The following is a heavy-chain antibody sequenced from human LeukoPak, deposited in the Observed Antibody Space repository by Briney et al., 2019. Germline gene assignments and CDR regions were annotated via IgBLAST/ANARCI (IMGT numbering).Heavy chain of an antibody. D-gene: IGHD3-10*01. Sequence: PGGSLRLSCAASGFTFNIYGMHWVRQAPGTGLEWVAFIRYDGGNKYYAGSVKGRFTIPRDNSKNTLYLQLNSLRAEDTAVYYCAKTGYYGSDLPSGRAFDIWGQGTMVTVSS. CDR3: AKTGYYGSDLPSGRAFDI. CDR1: GFTFNIYG. V-gene: IGHV3-30*02. J-gene: IGHJ3*02. CDR2: IRYDGGNK.